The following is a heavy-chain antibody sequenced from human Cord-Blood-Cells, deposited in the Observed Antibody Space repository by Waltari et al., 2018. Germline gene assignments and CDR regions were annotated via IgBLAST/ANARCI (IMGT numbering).Heavy chain of an antibody. CDR2: INPNSGGT. V-gene: IGHV1-2*02. J-gene: IGHJ4*02. CDR3: AREPGGKGGDY. CDR1: GYTFTGYY. Sequence: QVQLVQSGAEVKKPGASVKVSCKASGYTFTGYYMHWVRQAPGQGLEWMGWINPNSGGTNYAKKFQGRVTMTRDTSNSTAYMGLSRLRSDDTAVYYCAREPGGKGGDYWGQGTLVTVSS. D-gene: IGHD3-16*01.